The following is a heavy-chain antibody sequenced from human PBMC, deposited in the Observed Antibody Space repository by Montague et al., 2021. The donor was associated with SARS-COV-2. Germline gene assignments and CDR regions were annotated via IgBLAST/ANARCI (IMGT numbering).Heavy chain of an antibody. D-gene: IGHD6-19*01. V-gene: IGHV4-59*08. CDR2: VYFSGTA. CDR3: ARRPSSGWSFDY. Sequence: SETLSLTSTVSAGSINNHYWSWIRQTPGKELEWIAYVYFSGTASXNPSLKSRVTISVDTSRNQFSLQLTSVTAADTAVYYCARRPSSGWSFDYWGQGTQVSVSS. CDR1: AGSINNHY. J-gene: IGHJ4*02.